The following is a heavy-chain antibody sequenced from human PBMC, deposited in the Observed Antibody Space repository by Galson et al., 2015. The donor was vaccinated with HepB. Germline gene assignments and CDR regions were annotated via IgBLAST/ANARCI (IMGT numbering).Heavy chain of an antibody. V-gene: IGHV3-48*02. CDR1: GFTVSSYG. D-gene: IGHD1-1*01. CDR2: ISSSSI. CDR3: ARDPPGLLDSDY. J-gene: IGHJ4*02. Sequence: SLRLSCAASGFTVSSYGMNWVRQAPGKGLEWVSYISSSSIYYADSVRGRFTISRDYAKNSLYLQMNSLRDEDTAVYYCARDPPGLLDSDYWGQGILVTVSS.